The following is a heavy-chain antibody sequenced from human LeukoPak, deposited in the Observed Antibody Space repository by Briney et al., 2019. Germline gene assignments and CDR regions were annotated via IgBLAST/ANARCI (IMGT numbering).Heavy chain of an antibody. CDR3: ARDDSSAGHGDY. CDR2: ISSSGSTI. CDR1: GFTFSSYE. Sequence: PGGSLRLSCAASGFTFSSYEMNWVRQAPGNGLEGVSYISSSGSTIYYADSVKGRFTISRDNAKNSLYLQMNSLRAEDTAVYYCARDDSSAGHGDYWGQGTLVTVSS. J-gene: IGHJ4*02. D-gene: IGHD6-19*01. V-gene: IGHV3-48*03.